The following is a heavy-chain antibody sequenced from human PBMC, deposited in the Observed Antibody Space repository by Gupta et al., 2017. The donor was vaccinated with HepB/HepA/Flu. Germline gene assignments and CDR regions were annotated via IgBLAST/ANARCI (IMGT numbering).Heavy chain of an antibody. Sequence: QLQLQESGPGLVKPSETLSLTCTVSGGSISSSSYYWGWIRQPPGKGLEWIGSIYYSGSTYYNPSLKSRVTISVDTSKNQFSLKLSSVTAADTAVYYCARQEVLLWFGGAFDYWGQGTLVTVSS. J-gene: IGHJ4*02. CDR2: IYYSGST. CDR1: GGSISSSSYY. D-gene: IGHD3-10*01. V-gene: IGHV4-39*01. CDR3: ARQEVLLWFGGAFDY.